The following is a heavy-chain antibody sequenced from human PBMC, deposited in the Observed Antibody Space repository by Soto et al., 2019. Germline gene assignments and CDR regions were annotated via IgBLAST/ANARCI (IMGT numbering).Heavy chain of an antibody. D-gene: IGHD3-22*01. V-gene: IGHV1-69*12. CDR1: GGTFSSYA. CDR3: GRSRSNYYDSRCYYYSTFDY. J-gene: IGHJ4*02. Sequence: QVQLVQSGAEVKKPGSSVKVSCKTSGGTFSSYAISWVRQAPGQGLEWMGGIIPIFGTENYAQKFQGSDTITEDESTSTAYRGLSSLRSEETAVYYCGRSRSNYYDSRCYYYSTFDYWGQGTLVTVSS. CDR2: IIPIFGTE.